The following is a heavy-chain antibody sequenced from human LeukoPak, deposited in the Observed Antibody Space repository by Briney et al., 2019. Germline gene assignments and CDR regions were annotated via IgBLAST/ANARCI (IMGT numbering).Heavy chain of an antibody. CDR3: ASGSGSYRTPYYYMDV. Sequence: GGSLRLSCVASGFTVSSNYMSWVRQAPGRGLEWVSVIYSGGSTYYADSVKGRFTISRDNSKNTLYLQMNSLRAEDTAVYYCASGSGSYRTPYYYMDVWGTGTTVTVSS. CDR2: IYSGGST. CDR1: GFTVSSNY. J-gene: IGHJ6*03. D-gene: IGHD3-10*01. V-gene: IGHV3-53*01.